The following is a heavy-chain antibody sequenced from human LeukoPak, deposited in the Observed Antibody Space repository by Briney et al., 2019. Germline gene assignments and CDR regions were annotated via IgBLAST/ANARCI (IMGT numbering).Heavy chain of an antibody. V-gene: IGHV3-23*01. CDR1: GFTFTSYA. CDR3: ARTYSGSYPLDY. J-gene: IGHJ4*02. Sequence: GGSLRLSCAASGFTFTSYAMSWVRQAPGKGLEWVSAISSSGGNTYYADSVKGRFTISRDNSKNTLYLQMNSLRAEDTAVYYCARTYSGSYPLDYWGQGTLVTVSS. CDR2: ISSSGGNT. D-gene: IGHD1-26*01.